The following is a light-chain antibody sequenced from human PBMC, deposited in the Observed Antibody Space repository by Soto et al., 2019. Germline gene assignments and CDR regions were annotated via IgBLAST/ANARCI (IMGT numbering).Light chain of an antibody. CDR3: QQYYSSFPT. Sequence: DIQMTQSPSTLSASVGDRVTITCRASQSVDNRLAWYQQKPGKAPKLLIYDASGLESGVPSRFSGRGSGTDFTLTISGLRPEDFASYYCQQYYSSFPTFGQGTKVDIK. CDR2: DAS. V-gene: IGKV1-5*01. CDR1: QSVDNR. J-gene: IGKJ1*01.